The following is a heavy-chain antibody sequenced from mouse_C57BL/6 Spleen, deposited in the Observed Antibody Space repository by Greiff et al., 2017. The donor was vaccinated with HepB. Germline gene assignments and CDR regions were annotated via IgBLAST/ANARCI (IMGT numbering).Heavy chain of an antibody. CDR2: ISSGGDYI. CDR3: TRVPGAMDY. CDR1: GFAFSSYA. V-gene: IGHV5-9-1*02. D-gene: IGHD6-1*01. Sequence: EVKLMESGEGLVKPGGSLKLSCAASGFAFSSYAMSWVRQTPEKRLEWVAYISSGGDYIYYADTVKGRFTISRDNARNTLYLQMSSLKSEDTAMYYCTRVPGAMDYWGQGTSVTVSS. J-gene: IGHJ4*01.